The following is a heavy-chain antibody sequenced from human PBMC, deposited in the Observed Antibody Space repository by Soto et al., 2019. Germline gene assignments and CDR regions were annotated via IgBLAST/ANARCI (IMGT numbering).Heavy chain of an antibody. J-gene: IGHJ6*02. V-gene: IGHV1-18*01. CDR3: ATGGITMVGGPYYYDGMDV. D-gene: IGHD3-10*01. Sequence: ASVKVSCKASGYTFTSYGISWVRQAPGQGLEWMGWISAYNGNTNYAQKLQGRVTMTKDTSTDTAYMELSSLRSEDTAVYHCATGGITMVGGPYYYDGMDVWGQGTTVTVSS. CDR2: ISAYNGNT. CDR1: GYTFTSYG.